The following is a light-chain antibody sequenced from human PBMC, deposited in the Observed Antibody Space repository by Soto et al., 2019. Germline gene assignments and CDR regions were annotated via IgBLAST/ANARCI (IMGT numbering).Light chain of an antibody. Sequence: AIQMTQSPSSLSASVGDRVTITCRASQDIRNALGWYQQKPGKTPKLLIFAASSLQSGVPSRFSGSGSGTDFTLTISSLQPEDFATYYCLQDFNYPWTFGPGTKVEIE. J-gene: IGKJ1*01. CDR2: AAS. V-gene: IGKV1-6*01. CDR1: QDIRNA. CDR3: LQDFNYPWT.